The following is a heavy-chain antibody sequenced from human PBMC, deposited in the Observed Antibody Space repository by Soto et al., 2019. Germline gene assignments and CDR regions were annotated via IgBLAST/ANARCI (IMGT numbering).Heavy chain of an antibody. CDR2: IIPIFGTA. CDR3: ARNGRVSVTMILKNWFDP. Sequence: SVKVSCKASGGTFSSYAISWVRQAPGQGLEWMGGIIPIFGTANYAQKFQGRVTITADESTSTAYMELSSLRSEDTAVYYCARNGRVSVTMILKNWFDPWGQEPWSPSPQ. J-gene: IGHJ5*02. CDR1: GGTFSSYA. D-gene: IGHD3-22*01. V-gene: IGHV1-69*13.